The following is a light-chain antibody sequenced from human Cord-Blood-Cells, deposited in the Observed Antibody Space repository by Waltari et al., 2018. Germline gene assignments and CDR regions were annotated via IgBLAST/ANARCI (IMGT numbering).Light chain of an antibody. J-gene: IGLJ2*01. CDR1: SLRSYY. CDR2: GKN. V-gene: IGLV3-19*01. Sequence: SSELTQDPAVSVALGQTVRITCQGDSLRSYYASWYQQKPGQAPVLVIYGKNNRPSGIPDRCSGSISGNTASLTITGAQAEDEADYYCNSRDSSGNHVVFGGGTKLTVL. CDR3: NSRDSSGNHVV.